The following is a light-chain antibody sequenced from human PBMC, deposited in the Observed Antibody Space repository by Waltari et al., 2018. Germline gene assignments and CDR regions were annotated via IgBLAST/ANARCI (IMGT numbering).Light chain of an antibody. CDR1: QGISSY. Sequence: AIRITQSPSSLSASTGDSVTITCRASQGISSYLAWYQQKPGKAPKLLIYAASTLQSGVPSRFSGSGSGTDFTHTISCLQSEDFATYYCQQYYSYPLTFGGGTKVEIK. V-gene: IGKV1-8*01. CDR3: QQYYSYPLT. J-gene: IGKJ4*01. CDR2: AAS.